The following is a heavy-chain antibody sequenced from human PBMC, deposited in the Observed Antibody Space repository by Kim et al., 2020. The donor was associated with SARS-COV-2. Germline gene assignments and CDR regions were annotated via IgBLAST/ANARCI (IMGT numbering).Heavy chain of an antibody. CDR3: ARDRSYYYGMDV. CDR1: GGTFSSYA. CDR2: IIPIFGTA. V-gene: IGHV1-69*13. J-gene: IGHJ6*02. Sequence: SVKVSCKASGGTFSSYAISWVRQAPGQGLEWMGGIIPIFGTANYAQKFQGRVTITADESTSTAYMELSSLRSEDTAVYYCARDRSYYYGMDVWGQGTTVTVSS. D-gene: IGHD3-10*01.